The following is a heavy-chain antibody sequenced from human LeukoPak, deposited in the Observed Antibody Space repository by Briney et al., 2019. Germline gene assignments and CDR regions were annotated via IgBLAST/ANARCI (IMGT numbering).Heavy chain of an antibody. CDR1: AFTFSNSA. Sequence: GGSLRLSCAASAFTFSNSAMNCVRQVPGKGLEWDSSIDYDSSHIYYAASVRCRFTISRDNARNSVYLQMNSLRVEDTAVYYCARDPLRYLRVGHYDYWGQGTLVAVSS. CDR2: IDYDSSHI. CDR3: ARDPLRYLRVGHYDY. J-gene: IGHJ4*02. V-gene: IGHV3-21*01. D-gene: IGHD3-9*01.